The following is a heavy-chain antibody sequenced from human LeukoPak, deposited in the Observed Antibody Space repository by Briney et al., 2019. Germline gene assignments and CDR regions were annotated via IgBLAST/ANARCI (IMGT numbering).Heavy chain of an antibody. J-gene: IGHJ4*02. D-gene: IGHD3-16*02. CDR1: GGSISSYY. V-gene: IGHV4-59*12. CDR3: ARERPLITFGGVIVIEDY. Sequence: KSSETLSLTCTVSGGSISSYYWSWIRQPPGKGLEWTGYIYYSGSTNYNPSLKSRVTISIDTSKNQFSLKLSSVTAADTAVYYCARERPLITFGGVIVIEDYWGQGTLVTVSS. CDR2: IYYSGST.